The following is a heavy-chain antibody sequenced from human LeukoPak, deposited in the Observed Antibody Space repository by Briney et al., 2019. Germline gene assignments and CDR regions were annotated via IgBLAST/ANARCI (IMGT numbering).Heavy chain of an antibody. J-gene: IGHJ4*02. CDR2: ISGSGDST. Sequence: GGSLRLSCAASGFTFSDYVMSWVRQAPGKGLEWVSAISGSGDSTYYSDSVKARFTSSRDNSRNTLYLQIHRLRAEDTAIYYCASSIVRGGYGDYDYWGQGTQVIVSS. CDR1: GFTFSDYV. D-gene: IGHD3-10*01. CDR3: ASSIVRGGYGDYDY. V-gene: IGHV3-23*01.